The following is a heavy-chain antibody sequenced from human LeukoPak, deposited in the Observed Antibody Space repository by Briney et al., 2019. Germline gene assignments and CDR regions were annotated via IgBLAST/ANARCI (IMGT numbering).Heavy chain of an antibody. J-gene: IGHJ4*02. Sequence: GGSLTLSCAASGFAFNTYAMQWLRQAPGQGLEWVALIRHDRRHKFYSNSVRGQFTISRDNSKNTVSLQMNYLRPEDTAVYYCAREMLGSGSYPDFWGQGTLVTVSS. CDR2: IRHDRRHK. CDR3: AREMLGSGSYPDF. D-gene: IGHD3-10*01. CDR1: GFAFNTYA. V-gene: IGHV3-33*01.